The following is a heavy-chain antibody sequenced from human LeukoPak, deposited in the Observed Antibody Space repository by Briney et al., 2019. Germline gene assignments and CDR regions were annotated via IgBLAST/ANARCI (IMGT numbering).Heavy chain of an antibody. D-gene: IGHD3-3*01. V-gene: IGHV3-30*02. Sequence: GGSLRLSCAASGFSFSNFAMYWVRQAPGNGLEWVSFIRYDGSETQSAESVKGRLTTSRDNSKNTLYLQMTGLTVEDTAVYYCARDLETFGDFDLWGQGILVIVTS. J-gene: IGHJ4*02. CDR3: ARDLETFGDFDL. CDR1: GFSFSNFA. CDR2: IRYDGSET.